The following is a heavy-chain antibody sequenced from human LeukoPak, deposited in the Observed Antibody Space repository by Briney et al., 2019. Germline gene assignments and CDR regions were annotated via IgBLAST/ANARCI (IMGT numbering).Heavy chain of an antibody. V-gene: IGHV4-59*12. D-gene: IGHD4-23*01. CDR2: IYYSGST. CDR1: GGSISSYY. Sequence: SETLSLTCTVSGGSISSYYWSWIRQPPGKGLEWIGYIYYSGSTNYNPSLKSRVTISVDTFKNQFSLKLSSVTAADTAVYYCARDYGGNFDYWGQGTLVTVSS. J-gene: IGHJ4*02. CDR3: ARDYGGNFDY.